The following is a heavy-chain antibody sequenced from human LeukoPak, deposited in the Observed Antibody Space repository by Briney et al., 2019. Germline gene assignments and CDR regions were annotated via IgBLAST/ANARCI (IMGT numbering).Heavy chain of an antibody. CDR1: GYTFTSYD. D-gene: IGHD4-17*01. CDR2: MNPNSGNT. V-gene: IGHV1-8*01. J-gene: IGHJ6*02. Sequence: VGSVTVSCKASGYTFTSYDINWVRQAAGEGVEWMGWMNPNSGNTVYAQKFQGRVTITRNTSISTAYMELSSLRSEDTAVYYCAGAEVGDYPGKYYYYYYGMDVWGQGTTVTVSS. CDR3: AGAEVGDYPGKYYYYYYGMDV.